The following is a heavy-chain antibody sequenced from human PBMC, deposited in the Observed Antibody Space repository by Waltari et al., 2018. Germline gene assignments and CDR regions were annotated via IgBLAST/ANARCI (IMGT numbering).Heavy chain of an antibody. Sequence: QLQLQESGPGLVKPSATLSLTCTVSGPISSTTYYWGWIRQPPGKGLEWIGSMSSSGHTYYNPSLKSRVTISVDTSKNQFSLRLSSVTAADTAVYYCARRSRGSGSYAFGAFDIWGQGTMVIVSS. CDR1: GPISSTTYY. V-gene: IGHV4-39*01. J-gene: IGHJ3*02. CDR2: MSSSGHT. CDR3: ARRSRGSGSYAFGAFDI. D-gene: IGHD1-26*01.